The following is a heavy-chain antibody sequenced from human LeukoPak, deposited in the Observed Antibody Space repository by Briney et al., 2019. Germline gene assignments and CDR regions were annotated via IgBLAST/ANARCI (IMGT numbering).Heavy chain of an antibody. V-gene: IGHV3-23*01. D-gene: IGHD5/OR15-5a*01. CDR1: GFTFSSYA. J-gene: IGHJ5*02. CDR2: LSGSGGST. Sequence: GGSLRLSCAASGFTFSSYAMTWVRQAPGKGLEWVAALSGSGGSTYYADSVKGRFTISRDNSKNTLSLQMNSLRAEDTAVYYCAKESTGNPGNVNWFDIWGQGTIVTVSS. CDR3: AKESTGNPGNVNWFDI.